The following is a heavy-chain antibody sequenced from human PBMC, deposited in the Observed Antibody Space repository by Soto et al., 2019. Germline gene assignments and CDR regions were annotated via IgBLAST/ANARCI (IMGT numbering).Heavy chain of an antibody. CDR2: IYYSGST. CDR1: GGSISSYY. V-gene: IGHV4-59*01. D-gene: IGHD3-22*01. J-gene: IGHJ4*02. Sequence: PSETLSLTCTVSGGSISSYYWSWIRQPPGKGLEWIGYIYYSGSTNYNPSLKSRVTISVDTSKNQFSLKLSSVTAADTAVYYCARTPSYDSSGYYSYYFDYWGQGTLVTVSS. CDR3: ARTPSYDSSGYYSYYFDY.